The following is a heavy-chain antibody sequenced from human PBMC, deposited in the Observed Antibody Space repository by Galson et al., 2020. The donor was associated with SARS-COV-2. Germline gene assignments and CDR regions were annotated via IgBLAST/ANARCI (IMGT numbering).Heavy chain of an antibody. D-gene: IGHD1-26*01. V-gene: IGHV3-23*01. CDR3: AKDLFGGSYPRSHFDY. J-gene: IGHJ4*02. Sequence: GGSLRLSCAASGFTFSSYAMSWVRQAPGKGLEWVSAISGSGGSTYYADSVKGRFTISRDNSKNTLYLQMNSLRAEDTAVYYCAKDLFGGSYPRSHFDYWGQGTLVTVSS. CDR2: ISGSGGST. CDR1: GFTFSSYA.